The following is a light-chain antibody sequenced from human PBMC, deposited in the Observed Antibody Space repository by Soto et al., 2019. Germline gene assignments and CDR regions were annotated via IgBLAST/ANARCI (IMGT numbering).Light chain of an antibody. V-gene: IGLV2-23*02. J-gene: IGLJ1*01. CDR2: EVS. CDR1: HSDVGSYNL. Sequence: VLTQPASVSGSPGQSITISCTGTHSDVGSYNLVSWYQQHPGKAPKVIIYEVSERPSGVSDRFSGSKSGNTASLMISGLQAEDEADYYCCSYAGSTTQTYVFGSGTKVTVL. CDR3: CSYAGSTTQTYV.